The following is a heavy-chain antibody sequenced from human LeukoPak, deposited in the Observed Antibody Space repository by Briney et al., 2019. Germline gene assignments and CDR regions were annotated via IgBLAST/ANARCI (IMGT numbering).Heavy chain of an antibody. CDR2: VIPIFGTA. D-gene: IGHD3-10*01. CDR3: ARAGRGWFGSMDV. Sequence: SVKVSCKASGGTFSSYAISWVRQAPGQGLEWMGGVIPIFGTANYAQKFQGRVTITADESTSTAYMELSSLRSEDTAVYYCARAGRGWFGSMDVWGQGTTVTVSS. V-gene: IGHV1-69*13. CDR1: GGTFSSYA. J-gene: IGHJ6*02.